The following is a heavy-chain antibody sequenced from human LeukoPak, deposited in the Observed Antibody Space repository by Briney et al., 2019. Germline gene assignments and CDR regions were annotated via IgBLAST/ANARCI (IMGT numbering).Heavy chain of an antibody. CDR3: AKDISPTGIAAFDY. J-gene: IGHJ4*02. Sequence: GGALRLSCAACRVTLSIYSMHWVREALGKRVGSGPVIWYDGSNKYYADSVKGRFTISRDNAKNSLYLQMNSLRAEDTALYYCAKDISPTGIAAFDYWGQGTLVTVSS. CDR2: IWYDGSNK. V-gene: IGHV3-33*03. D-gene: IGHD6-13*01. CDR1: RVTLSIYS.